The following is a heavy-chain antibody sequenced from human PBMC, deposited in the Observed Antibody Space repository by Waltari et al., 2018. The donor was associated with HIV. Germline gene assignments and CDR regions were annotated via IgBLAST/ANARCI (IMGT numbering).Heavy chain of an antibody. Sequence: QVQLQESGPGLVQPSETLSLPCSVSDYSITSGYYWGWNRQSPGRGLEWIGSISHSGTTVYSPSLKSRITLFRNTSKNQFFLKLTSATAADTAVYYCASTYYDLLEGWYFDFWGQGRLVTVSS. CDR1: DYSITSGYY. CDR3: ASTYYDLLEGWYFDF. CDR2: ISHSGTT. D-gene: IGHD3-3*01. J-gene: IGHJ4*02. V-gene: IGHV4-38-2*02.